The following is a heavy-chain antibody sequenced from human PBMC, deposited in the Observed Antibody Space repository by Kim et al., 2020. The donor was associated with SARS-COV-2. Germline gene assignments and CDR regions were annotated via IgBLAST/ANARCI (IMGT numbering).Heavy chain of an antibody. CDR2: IIPDGRST. D-gene: IGHD2-15*01. J-gene: IGHJ4*02. CDR1: GFTFSEYW. Sequence: GGSLRLSCAASGFTFSEYWMHWVRQAPGKGLVWVSHIIPDGRSTSYADSVKGRFTISRDNAKNTLYLQMNSLRAEDTAVYYCASGLTPGQYWGQGTLVTVSS. CDR3: ASGLTPGQY. V-gene: IGHV3-74*01.